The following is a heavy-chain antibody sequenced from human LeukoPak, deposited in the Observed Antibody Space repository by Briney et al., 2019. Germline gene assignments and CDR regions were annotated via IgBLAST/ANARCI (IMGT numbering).Heavy chain of an antibody. J-gene: IGHJ4*02. D-gene: IGHD3-22*01. V-gene: IGHV3-49*03. CDR2: IRNKAYSGTT. CDR3: TRAGYYDSSGYPYFDS. Sequence: PGGSLRLSCTASGFTIGDYAMSWFRQAPGKGLEWVSFIRNKAYSGTTEYAASVKGRFTISSDDSKSIAYLQMNSLETEDTAVYYCTRAGYYDSSGYPYFDSWGQGTLVTVSS. CDR1: GFTIGDYA.